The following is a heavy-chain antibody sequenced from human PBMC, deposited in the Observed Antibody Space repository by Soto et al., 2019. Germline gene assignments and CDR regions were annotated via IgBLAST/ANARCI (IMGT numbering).Heavy chain of an antibody. D-gene: IGHD3-10*01. CDR1: GFIFSNHW. J-gene: IGHJ5*02. CDR2: IKQDGSEE. CDR3: ARGPNYGLRTDWFDP. V-gene: IGHV3-7*01. Sequence: PGGSLRLSCASSGFIFSNHWMSWVRQAPGKGLEWVANIKQDGSEEYNVESVKGRFTISRDNAKNSVYLQMNNLRGEDTAVYYCARGPNYGLRTDWFDPWGQGTLVTVS.